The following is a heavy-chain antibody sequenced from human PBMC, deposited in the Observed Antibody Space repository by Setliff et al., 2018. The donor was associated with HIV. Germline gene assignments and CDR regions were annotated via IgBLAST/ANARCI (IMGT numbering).Heavy chain of an antibody. Sequence: SETLSLTCTVSGDSISSRRNYWGWFRQPAGKELEWIGQIYTSWSTNYNPSLKSRVTISLDTSKNQFSLSLTSVTAEDTALYYCARGGTYRYFDYWGQGTLVTVSS. J-gene: IGHJ4*02. CDR1: GDSISSRRNY. CDR3: ARGGTYRYFDY. CDR2: IYTSWST. V-gene: IGHV4-61*09.